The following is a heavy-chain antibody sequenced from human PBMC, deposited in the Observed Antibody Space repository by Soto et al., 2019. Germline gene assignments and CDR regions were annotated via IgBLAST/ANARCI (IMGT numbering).Heavy chain of an antibody. CDR1: GFTFSSYS. Sequence: EVQLVESGGGLVKPGGSLRLSCAASGFTFSSYSMNWVRQAPGKGLDWVASISCSSSYIYYADSVKGRFTISRDNAKNSLYLQMNSLRAEDTAGYYCAKEAGELSTRSFDYWGQGTLVTVSS. D-gene: IGHD3-16*02. J-gene: IGHJ4*02. V-gene: IGHV3-21*01. CDR3: AKEAGELSTRSFDY. CDR2: ISCSSSYI.